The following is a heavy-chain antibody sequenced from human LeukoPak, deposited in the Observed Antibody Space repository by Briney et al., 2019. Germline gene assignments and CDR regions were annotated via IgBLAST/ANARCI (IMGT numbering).Heavy chain of an antibody. CDR2: INHSGST. CDR3: ARSSGWYQGHYFDY. Sequence: SETLSLTCTVSGGSISSYYWSWIRQPPGKGLEWIGEINHSGSTNYNPSLKSRVTISVDTSKNQFSLKLSSVTAADTTVYYCARSSGWYQGHYFDYWGQGTLVTVSS. CDR1: GGSISSYY. D-gene: IGHD6-19*01. V-gene: IGHV4-34*01. J-gene: IGHJ4*02.